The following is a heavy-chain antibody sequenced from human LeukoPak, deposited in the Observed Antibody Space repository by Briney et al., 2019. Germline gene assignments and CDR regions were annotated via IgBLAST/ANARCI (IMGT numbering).Heavy chain of an antibody. CDR3: ARGRRSGYYN. Sequence: PSETLSLTCAVYGGSFSGYYWSWIRQPPGKGLEWIGEINHSGSTNYNPSLKSRVTISVDTSKNQFSLKLSSVTAADTAVYYCARGRRSGYYNWGQGTLVTVSS. D-gene: IGHD3-22*01. CDR1: GGSFSGYY. J-gene: IGHJ4*02. V-gene: IGHV4-34*01. CDR2: INHSGST.